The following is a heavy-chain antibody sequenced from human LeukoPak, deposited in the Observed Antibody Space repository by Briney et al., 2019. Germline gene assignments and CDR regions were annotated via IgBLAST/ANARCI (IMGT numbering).Heavy chain of an antibody. Sequence: GGSLRLSCAASGFTFSSYDMSWVRQAPGKGLEWVSAIKGSGGGTYYADSVKGRFTISRDNAKNTLYLQMNSLRAEDTAVYYCAKARSYSSSALSFDYWGQGTLVTVSS. J-gene: IGHJ4*02. CDR1: GFTFSSYD. V-gene: IGHV3-23*01. D-gene: IGHD6-13*01. CDR3: AKARSYSSSALSFDY. CDR2: IKGSGGGT.